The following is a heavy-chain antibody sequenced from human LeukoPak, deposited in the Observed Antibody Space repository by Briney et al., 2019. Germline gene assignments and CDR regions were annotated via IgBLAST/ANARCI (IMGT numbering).Heavy chain of an antibody. D-gene: IGHD2-15*01. Sequence: KPSETLSLTCTVSGGSISSSSYYWGWIRQPPGKGLEWIGSIYYSGSTYYNPSLKSRVTISVDTSKNQFSLKLSSVTAADTAVYYCASFLKRAAVYYYYMDVWGKGTTVTVSS. J-gene: IGHJ6*03. CDR1: GGSISSSSYY. V-gene: IGHV4-39*01. CDR3: ASFLKRAAVYYYYMDV. CDR2: IYYSGST.